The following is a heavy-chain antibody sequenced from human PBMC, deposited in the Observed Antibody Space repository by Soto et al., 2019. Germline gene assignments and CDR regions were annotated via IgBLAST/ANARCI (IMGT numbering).Heavy chain of an antibody. D-gene: IGHD5-12*01. CDR1: GFTFSSYG. Sequence: QVQLVESGGGVVQPGRSLRLSCAASGFTFSSYGMHWVRQAPGKGLEWVAVISYDGSNKYYADSVKGRFTISRDNSKNPLYLEMNSLRAEDTAGYYFAKEGLKGNWFHPWGQGTLVTVSS. V-gene: IGHV3-30*18. CDR2: ISYDGSNK. CDR3: AKEGLKGNWFHP. J-gene: IGHJ5*02.